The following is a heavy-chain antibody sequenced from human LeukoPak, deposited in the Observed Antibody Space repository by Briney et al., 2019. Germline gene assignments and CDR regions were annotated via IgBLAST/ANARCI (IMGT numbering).Heavy chain of an antibody. CDR2: ISSSGSTI. J-gene: IGHJ4*02. D-gene: IGHD3-10*01. Sequence: PGGSLRLSCAASGFTFSSYEMNWVRQAPGKGLEWVSYISSSGSTIYYADTVKGRFTISRDNAKNSLYLQMNSLRAEDTAVYYCARLWFGEFGRWGQGTLVTVSS. V-gene: IGHV3-48*03. CDR3: ARLWFGEFGR. CDR1: GFTFSSYE.